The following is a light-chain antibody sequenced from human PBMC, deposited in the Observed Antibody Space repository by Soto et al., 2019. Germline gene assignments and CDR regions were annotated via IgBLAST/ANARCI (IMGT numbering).Light chain of an antibody. CDR1: SSDVGGYNY. CDR3: SSYTSSSTVV. Sequence: QSVLTQPASVSGSPGQSITISCTGTSSDVGGYNYVSWYQQHPGKAPKLMIYEFSNRPSGVSNRFSGSKSSNTASLTISCLQAEDEADYYCSSYTSSSTVVFGGGTKVTVL. CDR2: EFS. V-gene: IGLV2-14*01. J-gene: IGLJ2*01.